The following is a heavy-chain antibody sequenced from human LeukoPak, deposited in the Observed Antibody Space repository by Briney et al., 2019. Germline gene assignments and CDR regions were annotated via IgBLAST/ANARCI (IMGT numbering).Heavy chain of an antibody. D-gene: IGHD6-13*01. J-gene: IGHJ4*02. Sequence: ASVKVSCKASGYTFTSYDINWVRQATGQGLEWMGWMNPNSGNTGYAQKFQGRVTMAEDTSTDTAYMELSSLRSEDTAVYYCATLSRQQLVLGRDYWGQGTLVTVSS. V-gene: IGHV1-8*01. CDR3: ATLSRQQLVLGRDY. CDR1: GYTFTSYD. CDR2: MNPNSGNT.